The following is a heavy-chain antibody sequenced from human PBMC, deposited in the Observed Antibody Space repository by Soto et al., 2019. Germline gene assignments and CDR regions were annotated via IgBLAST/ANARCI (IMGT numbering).Heavy chain of an antibody. Sequence: QVQLVESGGGLVKPGGSLRLSCAASGFTFSDYYMSWVRQAPGKGLEWVSYISSSGSTIYYADSVKGRFTIPRDNAKNCLYLQENSLRAEDAAVYYCAGEFSSCHLPRDYWGQGSLVTVSS. CDR3: AGEFSSCHLPRDY. V-gene: IGHV3-11*01. CDR1: GFTFSDYY. J-gene: IGHJ4*02. D-gene: IGHD6-13*01. CDR2: ISSSGSTI.